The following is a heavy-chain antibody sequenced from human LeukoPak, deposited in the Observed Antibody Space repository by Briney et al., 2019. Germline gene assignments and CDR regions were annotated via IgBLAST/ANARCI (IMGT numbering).Heavy chain of an antibody. CDR1: GFTASSNY. CDR2: LYSDGSA. D-gene: IGHD2/OR15-2a*01. CDR3: ARDSSSFPNYFDY. J-gene: IGHJ4*02. V-gene: IGHV3-53*01. Sequence: GGSLRLSCVASGFTASSNYMSWVRQPPGKGLEWVSLLYSDGSAFYADSVKGRFTISRDNSKNTVYLQMNMLRAEDTAVYYCARDSSSFPNYFDYWGQGTLVTVSS.